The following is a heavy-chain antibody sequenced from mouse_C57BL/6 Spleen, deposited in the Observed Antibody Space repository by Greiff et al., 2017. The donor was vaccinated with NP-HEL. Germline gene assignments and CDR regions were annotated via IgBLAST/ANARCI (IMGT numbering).Heavy chain of an antibody. Sequence: VQLVESGAELVRPGASVKLSCKASGYTFTDYYINWVKQRPGQGLEWIARIYPGSGNTYYNEKFKGKATLTAEKSSSTAYMQLSSLTSEDSAVYFCARLFYYDYYYAMDYWGQGTSVTVSS. CDR3: ARLFYYDYYYAMDY. J-gene: IGHJ4*01. CDR2: IYPGSGNT. CDR1: GYTFTDYY. V-gene: IGHV1-76*01. D-gene: IGHD2-4*01.